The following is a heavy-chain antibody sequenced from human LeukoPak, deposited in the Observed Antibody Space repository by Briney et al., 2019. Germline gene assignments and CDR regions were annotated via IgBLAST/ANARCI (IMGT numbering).Heavy chain of an antibody. D-gene: IGHD4-23*01. Sequence: PSQTLSLTCTVSGGSISSYYWSWIRQPPGRGLEGIGYIYYSGSTNYDPSLKSRVTISVDTSKNQFSLKLSSVTAADTAVYYCARTQGYGGKLGVLDVWGQGTTVTVSS. V-gene: IGHV4-59*01. CDR2: IYYSGST. CDR3: ARTQGYGGKLGVLDV. J-gene: IGHJ6*02. CDR1: GGSISSYY.